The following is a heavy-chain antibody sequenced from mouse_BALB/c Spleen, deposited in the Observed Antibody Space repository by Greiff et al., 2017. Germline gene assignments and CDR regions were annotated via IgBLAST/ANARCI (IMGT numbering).Heavy chain of an antibody. CDR2: INSNGGST. D-gene: IGHD2-4*01. CDR3: AREDYRYYFDY. CDR1: GFTFSSYG. Sequence: EVQLVESGGDLVKPGGSLKLSCAASGFTFSSYGMSWVRQTPDKRLEWVATINSNGGSTYYPDSVKGRFTISRDNAKNTLYLQMSSLKSEDTAMYYCAREDYRYYFDYWGQGTTLTVSS. V-gene: IGHV5-6-3*01. J-gene: IGHJ2*01.